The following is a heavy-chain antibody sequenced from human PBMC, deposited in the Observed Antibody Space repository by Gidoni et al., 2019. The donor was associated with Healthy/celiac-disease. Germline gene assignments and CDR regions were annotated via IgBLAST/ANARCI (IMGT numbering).Heavy chain of an antibody. V-gene: IGHV1-69*06. Sequence: QVQLVQSGAEAKKPGSSVKVSCKASGGTFSSYAISWVRQAPGQGLEWMGGIIPIFGTANYAQKFQGRVTITADKSTSTAYMELSSLRSEDTAVYYCARDSKRDSSGYYLNWFDPWGQGTLVTVSS. J-gene: IGHJ5*02. CDR3: ARDSKRDSSGYYLNWFDP. CDR1: GGTFSSYA. CDR2: IIPIFGTA. D-gene: IGHD3-22*01.